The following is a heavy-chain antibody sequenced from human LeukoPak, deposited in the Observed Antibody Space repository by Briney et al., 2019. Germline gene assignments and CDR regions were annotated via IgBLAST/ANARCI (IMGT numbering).Heavy chain of an antibody. CDR2: ISGSGGST. Sequence: GGSLRLSCAASGFTFSSYAMSWVRQAPGKGLEWVSAISGSGGSTYYADSVKGRFTISRDNSKNTLYLQMNSLRAEYTAVYYCANEGGSYFYFDYWGQGTLVTVSS. D-gene: IGHD1-26*01. V-gene: IGHV3-23*01. CDR3: ANEGGSYFYFDY. CDR1: GFTFSSYA. J-gene: IGHJ4*02.